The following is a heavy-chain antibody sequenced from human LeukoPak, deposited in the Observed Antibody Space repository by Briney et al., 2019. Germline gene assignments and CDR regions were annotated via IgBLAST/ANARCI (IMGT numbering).Heavy chain of an antibody. CDR3: ARLPRRYQVDY. V-gene: IGHV4-39*01. J-gene: IGHJ4*02. CDR2: IYYSRST. Sequence: SETLSLTCTVSGGSISSSSYYWGWIRQPPGKGLEWIVSIYYSRSTSYNPSLKRPFTITVETTKNLFTLKLSSVTAADSAVYYCARLPRRYQVDYGGQGTLVTVS. D-gene: IGHD2-2*01. CDR1: GGSISSSSYY.